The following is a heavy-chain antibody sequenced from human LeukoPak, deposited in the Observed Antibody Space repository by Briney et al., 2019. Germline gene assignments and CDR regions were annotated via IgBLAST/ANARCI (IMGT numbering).Heavy chain of an antibody. CDR2: IYYSGST. Sequence: SETLSLTCTVSGGSISSSSYYWGWIRQPPGKGLEWIGSIYYSGSTYYNPSLKSRVTISVDTSKNQFSLKLSSVTAADTAVYYCASRYYDFWSGNHYAFDIWGQGTMVTVSS. D-gene: IGHD3-3*01. V-gene: IGHV4-39*07. CDR3: ASRYYDFWSGNHYAFDI. CDR1: GGSISSSSYY. J-gene: IGHJ3*02.